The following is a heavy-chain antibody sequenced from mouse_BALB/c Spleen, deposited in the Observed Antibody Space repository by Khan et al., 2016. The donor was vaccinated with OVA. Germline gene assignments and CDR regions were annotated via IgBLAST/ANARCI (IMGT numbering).Heavy chain of an antibody. D-gene: IGHD1-1*01. CDR1: GYTFTDYF. J-gene: IGHJ3*01. CDR2: IYPGSDTT. CDR3: ARQAHCGRSWFAN. Sequence: QVQLKQSGPELVKPGASVKMSCKASGYTFTDYFISWVKQRTGQGLEWIGEIYPGSDTTYYNEKFQGKATLTADKSSTTAYMQVSSLTSEDSAVYFCARQAHCGRSWFANWGQGTLVTVSA. V-gene: IGHV1-77*01.